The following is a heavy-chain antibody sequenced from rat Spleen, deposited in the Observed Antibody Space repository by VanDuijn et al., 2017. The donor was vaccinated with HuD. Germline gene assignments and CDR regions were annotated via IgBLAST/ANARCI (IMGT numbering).Heavy chain of an antibody. Sequence: QVQLKESGPGLVQPSQTLSLACTVSGFSLTSYHVHWVRQPSGKGLEWMGVIWTGGSTEYNSALKSRLSISRDTSKGQVFLKMNSLQTEDTATYYCARGPMGLYWGQGVMVTVSS. J-gene: IGHJ2*01. CDR1: GFSLTSYH. V-gene: IGHV2-43*01. CDR2: IWTGGST. D-gene: IGHD1-7*01. CDR3: ARGPMGLY.